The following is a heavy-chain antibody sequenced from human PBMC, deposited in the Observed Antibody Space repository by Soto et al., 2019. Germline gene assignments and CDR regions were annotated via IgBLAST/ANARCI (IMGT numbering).Heavy chain of an antibody. J-gene: IGHJ6*02. CDR3: ARPTSGGHNYYYYYGLDV. Sequence: GGSLRLSCAASGFTFSSYGMHWVRQAPGKGLEWVAVIWDDGNNKYYADSVKGRFTISRDNSNNTLFLQMNSLRVEDSALYYCARPTSGGHNYYYYYGLDVWGQGTTVTVSS. D-gene: IGHD2-15*01. CDR2: IWDDGNNK. V-gene: IGHV3-33*01. CDR1: GFTFSSYG.